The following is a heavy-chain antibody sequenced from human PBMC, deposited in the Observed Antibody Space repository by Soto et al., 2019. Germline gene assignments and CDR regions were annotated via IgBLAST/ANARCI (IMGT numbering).Heavy chain of an antibody. CDR1: GYNLTSYG. J-gene: IGHJ6*02. CDR3: AREWEYSGFDDDYYHYGMDV. D-gene: IGHD5-12*01. CDR2: ISPYNGNT. V-gene: IGHV1-18*01. Sequence: ASVQVSCKASGYNLTSYGISWVRQAPGQGLECMGWISPYNGNTNYAQKFQGRVTVTTDTSTSTAYMDLRSLRSDDTAVYYCAREWEYSGFDDDYYHYGMDVWGQGTTVTVSS.